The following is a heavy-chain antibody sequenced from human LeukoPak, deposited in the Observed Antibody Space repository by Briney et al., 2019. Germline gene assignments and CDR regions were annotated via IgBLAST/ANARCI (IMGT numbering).Heavy chain of an antibody. J-gene: IGHJ4*02. CDR3: AKEDIVVVVAATPIDY. D-gene: IGHD2-15*01. V-gene: IGHV3-30*02. Sequence: PGGSLRLSCAASGFTFGSYGMHWVRQAPGKGLEWVAFIRYDGSNKYYADSVKGRFTISRDNSKNTLYLQMNSLRAEDTAVYYCAKEDIVVVVAATPIDYRGQGTLVTVSS. CDR2: IRYDGSNK. CDR1: GFTFGSYG.